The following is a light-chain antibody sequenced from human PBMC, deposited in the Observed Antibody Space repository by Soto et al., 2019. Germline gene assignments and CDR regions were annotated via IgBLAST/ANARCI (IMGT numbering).Light chain of an antibody. CDR2: DAS. CDR3: QQYKSDWT. Sequence: DIQMTQSPSTLSAYVGDRVNITCRASESISTWLAWSQQKPGKAPKLLVSDASGVEGGVPSRFSGSGSGTEFTLTISSLQPDDCATYYCQQYKSDWTFGQGTKVEIK. V-gene: IGKV1-5*01. CDR1: ESISTW. J-gene: IGKJ1*01.